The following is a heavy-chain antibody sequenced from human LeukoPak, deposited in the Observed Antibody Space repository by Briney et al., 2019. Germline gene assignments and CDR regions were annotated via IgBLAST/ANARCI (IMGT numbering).Heavy chain of an antibody. CDR3: AIGTMTTVTTDY. V-gene: IGHV3-23*01. Sequence: GGSLRLSCAASRFIFSSYAMNWVRQAPGKGLEWISAISGSGGSTYYADSVKGRFTISRDNSKNTLYLQMNSLRAEDTAVYYCAIGTMTTVTTDYWGQGTLVTVSS. J-gene: IGHJ4*02. CDR1: RFIFSSYA. CDR2: ISGSGGST. D-gene: IGHD4-17*01.